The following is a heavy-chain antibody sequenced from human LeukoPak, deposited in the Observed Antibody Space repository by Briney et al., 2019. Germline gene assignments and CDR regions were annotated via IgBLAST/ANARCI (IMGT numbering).Heavy chain of an antibody. V-gene: IGHV4-34*01. Sequence: MPSETLSLTCAVYNGFDSYYMTIVRQPPGKGLEWVGEITYRGSGNYNPSLKGRATISINVSQRQFSLSLRSVTAADTATYYCGVYGGDWRFDFWGQGTPITVSS. CDR1: NGFDSYY. J-gene: IGHJ4*02. D-gene: IGHD2-21*02. CDR3: GVYGGDWRFDF. CDR2: ITYRGSG.